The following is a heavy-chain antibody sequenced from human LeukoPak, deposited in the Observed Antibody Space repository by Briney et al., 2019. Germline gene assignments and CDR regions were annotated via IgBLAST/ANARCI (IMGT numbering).Heavy chain of an antibody. D-gene: IGHD1-1*01. Sequence: SETLSLTCAVYGGSFSGYYWSWIRQPPGKGLEWIGEINHSGSTDFNPSLKSRVTISVDTSKNQFSLKLSSVTAADTAVYYCAREGTAGTNLNWFDPWGQGTLVTVSS. CDR2: INHSGST. CDR3: AREGTAGTNLNWFDP. J-gene: IGHJ5*02. V-gene: IGHV4-34*01. CDR1: GGSFSGYY.